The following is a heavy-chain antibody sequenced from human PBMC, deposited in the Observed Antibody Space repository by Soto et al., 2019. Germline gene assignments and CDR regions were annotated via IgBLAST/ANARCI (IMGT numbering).Heavy chain of an antibody. CDR1: GFSLSTSGVG. V-gene: IGHV2-5*02. Sequence: QITLKESGPTLVKPTQTLTLTCTFSGFSLSTSGVGVGWIRQPPGKALEWLALIYWDDDKRYSPSLKSRLTITKDTSKNQVVLTMTNMDPADTVTYYCAHRRDSFSGLDVWGQGTTVTVSS. CDR2: IYWDDDK. CDR3: AHRRDSFSGLDV. D-gene: IGHD3-9*01. J-gene: IGHJ6*02.